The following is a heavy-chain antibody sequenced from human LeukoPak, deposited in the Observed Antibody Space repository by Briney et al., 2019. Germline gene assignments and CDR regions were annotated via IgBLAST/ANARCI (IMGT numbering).Heavy chain of an antibody. CDR3: ATNYYDSSGYYYRVDY. V-gene: IGHV3-23*01. CDR1: GFTFSSYA. J-gene: IGHJ4*02. CDR2: ISGSGGST. D-gene: IGHD3-22*01. Sequence: GGSLRLSCAASGFTFSSYAMSWVRQAPGKGLEWVSAISGSGGSTYYADFVKGRFTISRDNSKNTLYLQMNSLRAEDTAVYYCATNYYDSSGYYYRVDYWGQGTLVTVSS.